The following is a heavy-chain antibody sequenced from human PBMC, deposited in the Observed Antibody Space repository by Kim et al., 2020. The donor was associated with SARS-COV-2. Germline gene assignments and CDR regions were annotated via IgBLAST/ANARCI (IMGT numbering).Heavy chain of an antibody. D-gene: IGHD2-2*01. V-gene: IGHV1-3*01. CDR1: GYTFTSYA. Sequence: ASVKVSCKASGYTFTSYAMHWVRQAPGQRLEWMGWINAGNGNTKYSQKFQGRVTITRDTSASTAYMELSSLRSEDTAVYYCAAFAVVVPAYYYYGMDVWGQGTTVTVSS. CDR3: AAFAVVVPAYYYYGMDV. J-gene: IGHJ6*02. CDR2: INAGNGNT.